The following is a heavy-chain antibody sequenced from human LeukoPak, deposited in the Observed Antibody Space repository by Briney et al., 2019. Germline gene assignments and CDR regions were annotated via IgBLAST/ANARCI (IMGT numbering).Heavy chain of an antibody. Sequence: GGSLRLSCAASGFTFSDYYMSWIRQAPGKGLEWVSYISSSGSTIYYADSVKGRFTISRDNAKNSLYLQMNSLGAEDTAVYYCATPSYSSSPTNGMDVWGQGTTVTVSS. D-gene: IGHD6-13*01. CDR2: ISSSGSTI. V-gene: IGHV3-11*01. CDR3: ATPSYSSSPTNGMDV. CDR1: GFTFSDYY. J-gene: IGHJ6*02.